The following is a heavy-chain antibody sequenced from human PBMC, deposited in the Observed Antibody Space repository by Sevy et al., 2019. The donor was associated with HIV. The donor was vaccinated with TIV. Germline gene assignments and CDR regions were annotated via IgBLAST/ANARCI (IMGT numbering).Heavy chain of an antibody. D-gene: IGHD6-13*01. Sequence: GGSLRLSCAASGFTFSSYAMSWVRQAPGKGLEWVSAISGSGGSTYYADSVKGQFTISRDNSKNTLYLQMNSLRAEDAAVYYCAKDRIAAAKEGAFDIWGQGTMVTVSS. CDR3: AKDRIAAAKEGAFDI. J-gene: IGHJ3*02. V-gene: IGHV3-23*01. CDR2: ISGSGGST. CDR1: GFTFSSYA.